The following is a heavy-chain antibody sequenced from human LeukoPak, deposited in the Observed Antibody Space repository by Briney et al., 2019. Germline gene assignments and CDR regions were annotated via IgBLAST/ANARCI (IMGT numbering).Heavy chain of an antibody. CDR2: IYYSGTT. CDR1: GDSINSDY. Sequence: PSETLSLTCTVSGDSINSDYWNWIRQPPGKGLEWIGCIYYSGTTNYNPSLKSRVTISVGTSKNQFSLKLSSLTAADTAVYYCAREESMVRGASWFDPWGQGTLVTVSP. J-gene: IGHJ5*02. V-gene: IGHV4-59*01. CDR3: AREESMVRGASWFDP. D-gene: IGHD3-10*01.